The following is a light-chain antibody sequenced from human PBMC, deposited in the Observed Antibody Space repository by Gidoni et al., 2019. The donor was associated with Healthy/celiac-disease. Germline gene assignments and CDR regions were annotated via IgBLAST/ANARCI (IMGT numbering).Light chain of an antibody. CDR1: SSDVGGYNY. J-gene: IGLJ2*01. V-gene: IGLV2-14*01. CDR3: SSYTSSSTPHVV. Sequence: QSALTQPASVSGSPGTSITISCTGTSSDVGGYNYVSWYQQHPGKAPKLMIYDVSNRPSGVFNRFSGSKSGNTASLTIAGLQAEDEADYYCSSYTSSSTPHVVFGGGTKLTVL. CDR2: DVS.